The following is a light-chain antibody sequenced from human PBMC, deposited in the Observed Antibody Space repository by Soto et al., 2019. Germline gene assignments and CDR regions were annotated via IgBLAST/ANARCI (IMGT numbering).Light chain of an antibody. CDR1: QSASSSS. CDR2: DAS. Sequence: MGLRVAPGSLCLSPGERATLSCRASQSASSSSLAWYQQKPGQAPRLLIYDASIRATGIPNRFSGSGSGTDFTLTISRLEPEDSALYYSPQPGSSPLTSGAGTKVDIK. V-gene: IGKV3-20*01. J-gene: IGKJ4*01. CDR3: PQPGSSPLT.